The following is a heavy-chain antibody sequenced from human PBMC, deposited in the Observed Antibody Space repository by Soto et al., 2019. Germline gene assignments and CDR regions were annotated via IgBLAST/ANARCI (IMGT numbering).Heavy chain of an antibody. J-gene: IGHJ4*02. CDR2: VHAGGST. D-gene: IGHD5-18*01. CDR1: GGSINNGVYF. Sequence: QVQLQESGPGRVQPSQTLSLTCSVSGGSINNGVYFWSWIRQHPGKGLEWIGYVHAGGSTYYNPSLKGRVAMSTDTSKIQFYLNLKSVTAADTAVFYCVRGFVEAAMALDYWGPGTLITVSS. CDR3: VRGFVEAAMALDY. V-gene: IGHV4-31*03.